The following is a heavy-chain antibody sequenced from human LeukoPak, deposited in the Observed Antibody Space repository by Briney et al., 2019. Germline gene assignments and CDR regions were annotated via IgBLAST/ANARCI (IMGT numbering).Heavy chain of an antibody. CDR1: GFTFSSYA. V-gene: IGHV3-23*01. D-gene: IGHD2-21*02. Sequence: TGGSLRLSCAASGFTFSSYAMSWVRQAPGKGLEWVSAISGSGGSTYYADSVKGRFTISRDNSKNTLSLKLSTLTAADTAVYYCARHRGAGYCGGDCYSPYGMDVWGQGTTVTVSS. CDR3: ARHRGAGYCGGDCYSPYGMDV. J-gene: IGHJ6*02. CDR2: ISGSGGST.